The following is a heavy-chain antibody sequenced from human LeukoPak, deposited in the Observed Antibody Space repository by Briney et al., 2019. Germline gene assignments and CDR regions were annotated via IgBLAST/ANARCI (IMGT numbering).Heavy chain of an antibody. CDR1: GDSISRSNYY. J-gene: IGHJ5*02. CDR3: VRDRHFWSGYYAGLFDP. Sequence: SETLSLTCTVSGDSISRSNYYWSWIRQPAGERLGWIGRIYGNGATTYNPSLKTRVTMSVDTSRNQFSLKLTSVSAADTAIYYCVRDRHFWSGYYAGLFDPWGQGTRVTVSS. D-gene: IGHD3-3*02. V-gene: IGHV4-61*02. CDR2: IYGNGAT.